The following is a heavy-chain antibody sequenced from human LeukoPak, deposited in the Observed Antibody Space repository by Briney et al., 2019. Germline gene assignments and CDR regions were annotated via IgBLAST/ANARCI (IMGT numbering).Heavy chain of an antibody. CDR1: GGSVSPHY. CDR2: IFYTAIT. CDR3: ARHTDYGGNSGFEY. D-gene: IGHD4-23*01. Sequence: SDTLSLTCTFSGGSVSPHYWSWIRRPPGRGRVGIGDIFYTAITNYNPSLKSRVTISVDTSRNQLYLELSSVTAADTAVYFCARHTDYGGNSGFEYWGQGTLVTVSS. V-gene: IGHV4-59*08. J-gene: IGHJ4*02.